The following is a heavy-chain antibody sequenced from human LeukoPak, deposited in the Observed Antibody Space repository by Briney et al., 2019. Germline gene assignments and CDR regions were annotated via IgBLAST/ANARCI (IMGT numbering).Heavy chain of an antibody. V-gene: IGHV4-59*11. CDR2: IYYSGST. CDR3: ARAEMATMGGDYFDY. Sequence: PSETLSLTCTVSGGSISSHYWGWIRQPPGKGLEWIGYIYYSGSTNYNPSLKSRVTISVDTSKNQFSLKLSSVTAADTAVYYCARAEMATMGGDYFDYWGQGTLVTVSS. J-gene: IGHJ4*02. CDR1: GGSISSHY. D-gene: IGHD5-24*01.